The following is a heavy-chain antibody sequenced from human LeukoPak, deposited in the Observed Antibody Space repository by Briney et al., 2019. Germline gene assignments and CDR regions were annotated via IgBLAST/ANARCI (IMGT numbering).Heavy chain of an antibody. CDR3: ATGRSDIVELVAATIGYYIDY. J-gene: IGHJ4*02. Sequence: GASVRLSCEVSGYTLTELSMHWVRQAPGKGLEWMGGFDPEGGEKIYAQKFQGRVTMTEDTSTDTAYMELSSLRSEDTAVYYCATGRSDIVELVAATIGYYIDYWGQGTLVTVSS. CDR2: FDPEGGEK. D-gene: IGHD2-15*01. V-gene: IGHV1-24*01. CDR1: GYTLTELS.